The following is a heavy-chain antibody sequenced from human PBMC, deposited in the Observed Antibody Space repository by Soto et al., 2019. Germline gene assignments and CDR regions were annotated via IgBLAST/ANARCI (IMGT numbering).Heavy chain of an antibody. Sequence: QVQLLESGPGLVKPSQTLSLSCIVSGASLSSGGYYWNWIRQHPGKGLEWIGYIYFDGMTYYNPSLESQVTMSIDASKNQFSLQLSSVTAADTAVYYCARDRYGDYYAYWGQGILVTVSS. CDR2: IYFDGMT. CDR3: ARDRYGDYYAY. D-gene: IGHD3-22*01. V-gene: IGHV4-31*01. CDR1: GASLSSGGYY. J-gene: IGHJ4*02.